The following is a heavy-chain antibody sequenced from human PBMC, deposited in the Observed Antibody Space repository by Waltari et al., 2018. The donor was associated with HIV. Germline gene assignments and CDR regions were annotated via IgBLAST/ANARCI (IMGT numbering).Heavy chain of an antibody. CDR1: GGSINSGSFY. J-gene: IGHJ6*02. CDR2: IYTSGST. Sequence: QVQLQESGPGLVKPSQTLSLICTVSGGSINSGSFYWTWIRQPAGKGLEWIGRIYTSGSTDYNPALKSRVTISADTSKNQFSLRLTSVTAADTAVYYCARDRTPYGMDVWGQGTTVTVSS. D-gene: IGHD2-15*01. V-gene: IGHV4-61*02. CDR3: ARDRTPYGMDV.